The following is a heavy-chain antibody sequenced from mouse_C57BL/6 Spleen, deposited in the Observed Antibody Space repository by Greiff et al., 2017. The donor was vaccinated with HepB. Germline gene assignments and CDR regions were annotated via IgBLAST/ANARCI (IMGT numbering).Heavy chain of an antibody. J-gene: IGHJ4*01. CDR1: GFSLTSYG. CDR2: IWSDGST. CDR3: ARHGDYGSSYAMDY. D-gene: IGHD1-1*01. V-gene: IGHV2-6-1*01. Sequence: VKLHESGPGLVAPSQSLSITCTVSGFSLTSYGVHWVRQPPGKGLEWLVVIWSDGSTTYNSALKSRLSISKDNSKSQVFLKMNSLQTDDTAMYYCARHGDYGSSYAMDYWGQGASVTVSS.